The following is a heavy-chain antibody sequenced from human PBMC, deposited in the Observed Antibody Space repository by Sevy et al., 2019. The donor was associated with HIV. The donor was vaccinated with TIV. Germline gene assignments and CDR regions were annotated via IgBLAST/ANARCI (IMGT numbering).Heavy chain of an antibody. V-gene: IGHV3-7*01. CDR2: INQDRSQK. J-gene: IGHJ4*02. D-gene: IGHD2-21*01. CDR1: GFTFSDYF. CDR3: ARELCPGDY. Sequence: GGSQRLSCAASGFTFSDYFMGWVRQAPGRGLEWVANINQDRSQKNYVDSVKGRFTISRDNAKNSLYLQMNRLRVDDTAVYYCARELCPGDYWGQGTLVTVSS.